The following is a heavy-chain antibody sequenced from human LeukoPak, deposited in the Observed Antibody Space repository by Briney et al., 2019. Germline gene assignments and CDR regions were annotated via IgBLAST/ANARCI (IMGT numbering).Heavy chain of an antibody. V-gene: IGHV4-59*01. CDR2: IYYSGTT. Sequence: SETLSLTCTVSGVSFNSYYWTWIRQPPGKGLEWIGYIYYSGTTNYNPSLKSRITLSVDTSKNQFSLKLSSVTAADTAVYYCARKFHDAFDIWGQGTMVTVSS. CDR3: ARKFHDAFDI. CDR1: GVSFNSYY. J-gene: IGHJ3*02.